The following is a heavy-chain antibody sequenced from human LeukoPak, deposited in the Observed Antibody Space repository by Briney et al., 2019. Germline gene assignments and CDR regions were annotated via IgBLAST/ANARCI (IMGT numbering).Heavy chain of an antibody. D-gene: IGHD1-1*01. V-gene: IGHV4-61*02. Sequence: SQTLSLTCTVSGGSISSGSYYWSWIRQPAGKGLEWIGRIYTSGSTNYNSSLKSRVTISVDTSKNQFSLKLSSVTAADTAVYYCARGGYHNVDYWGQGTLVTVSS. J-gene: IGHJ4*02. CDR2: IYTSGST. CDR3: ARGGYHNVDY. CDR1: GGSISSGSYY.